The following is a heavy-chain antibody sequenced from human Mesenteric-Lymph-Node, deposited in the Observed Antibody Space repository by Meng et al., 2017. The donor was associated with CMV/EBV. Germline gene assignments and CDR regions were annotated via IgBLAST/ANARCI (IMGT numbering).Heavy chain of an antibody. Sequence: SETLSLTCTLSGGSISSYYWNWIRQPRGKGLEWIGYIYYIGNTVYNPSLKSRVTISIDTSKNQFSLELTSVTAADTAVYYCTRGFPGGGHAVFSDCWGQGMLVTVSS. CDR2: IYYIGNT. CDR1: GGSISSYY. D-gene: IGHD3-16*01. J-gene: IGHJ4*02. V-gene: IGHV4-59*01. CDR3: TRGFPGGGHAVFSDC.